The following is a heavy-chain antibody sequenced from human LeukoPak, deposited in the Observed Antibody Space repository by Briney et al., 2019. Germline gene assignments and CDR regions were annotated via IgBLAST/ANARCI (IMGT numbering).Heavy chain of an antibody. V-gene: IGHV3-30*03. CDR2: ISYDGSNK. J-gene: IGHJ4*02. D-gene: IGHD2-2*01. CDR1: GFTFSSYG. CDR3: AREGCSSTSCYVPVI. Sequence: PGGSLRLSCAASGFTFSSYGMHWVRQAPGKGLEWVAVISYDGSNKYYADSVKGRFTISRDNSKNTLYLQMNSLRAEDTAVYYCAREGCSSTSCYVPVIWGQGTLVTVSS.